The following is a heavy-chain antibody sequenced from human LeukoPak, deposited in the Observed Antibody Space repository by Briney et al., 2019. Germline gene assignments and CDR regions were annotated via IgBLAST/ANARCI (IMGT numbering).Heavy chain of an antibody. CDR1: GFTFTTYT. CDR3: AREGNSWYDY. J-gene: IGHJ4*02. D-gene: IGHD6-13*01. CDR2: ISSRSSHI. Sequence: GGSLRLSCAASGFTFTTYTMHWLRQAPGKGLEWVSSISSRSSHIDYTDSVKGRFIISRDNAKNSLYLQMNSLRAEDTAVYYCAREGNSWYDYWGQATLVTVSS. V-gene: IGHV3-21*01.